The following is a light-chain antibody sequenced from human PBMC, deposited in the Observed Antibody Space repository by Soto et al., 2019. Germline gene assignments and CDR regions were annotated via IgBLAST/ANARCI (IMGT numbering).Light chain of an antibody. CDR2: EDI. CDR1: SSDIGRYNL. V-gene: IGLV2-23*01. Sequence: QSALTQPASVSGSPGQSITISCTGTSSDIGRYNLVSWYQQHTGKAPKLIIYEDIERPSGVSDRFSGSKSCNTASLTISGLQTEDEADYYCCSYAGGASVVFGGGTKLTVL. J-gene: IGLJ2*01. CDR3: CSYAGGASVV.